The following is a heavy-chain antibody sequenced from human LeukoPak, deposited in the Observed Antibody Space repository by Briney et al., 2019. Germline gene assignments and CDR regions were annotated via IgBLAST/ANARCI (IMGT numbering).Heavy chain of an antibody. CDR1: GFTFSSYG. CDR2: IWYDGSNK. CDR3: ARENSGSYYDAFDI. D-gene: IGHD1-26*01. J-gene: IGHJ3*02. V-gene: IGHV3-33*01. Sequence: GGSLRLSCAASGFTFSSYGMHWVRQAPGKGLEWVAVIWYDGSNKYYADSVKGRFTISRDNSKDTLYLQMNSLRAEDTAVYYCARENSGSYYDAFDIWGQGTMVTVSS.